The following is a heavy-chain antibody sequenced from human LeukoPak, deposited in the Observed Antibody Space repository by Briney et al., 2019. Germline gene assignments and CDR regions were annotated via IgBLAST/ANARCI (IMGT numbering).Heavy chain of an antibody. CDR3: ARESLRMSDFWSGYQSFDY. V-gene: IGHV4-30-2*01. D-gene: IGHD3-3*01. CDR1: GGSISSGGYS. J-gene: IGHJ4*02. Sequence: PSETLSLTCAVSGGSISSGGYSWSWIRQPPGKGLEWIGYIYHSGSTYYNPSLKSRVTISVDTSKNQFSLKLSSVTAADTAVYYCARESLRMSDFWSGYQSFDYWGQGTLVTVSS. CDR2: IYHSGST.